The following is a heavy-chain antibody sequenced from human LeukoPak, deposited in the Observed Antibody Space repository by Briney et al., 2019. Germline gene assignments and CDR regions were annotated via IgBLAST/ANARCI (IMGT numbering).Heavy chain of an antibody. D-gene: IGHD3-10*01. Sequence: GGSLRLSCVASGFAFSNYAMNWVRQAPGKGLEWISSINENDGGIFYSASVKGRFTVSRDNSKNTLYLQMNSLRAEDTAVYYCAKQFVDIWGQGTLVIVSS. J-gene: IGHJ5*02. CDR1: GFAFSNYA. CDR2: INENDGGI. CDR3: AKQFVDI. V-gene: IGHV3-23*01.